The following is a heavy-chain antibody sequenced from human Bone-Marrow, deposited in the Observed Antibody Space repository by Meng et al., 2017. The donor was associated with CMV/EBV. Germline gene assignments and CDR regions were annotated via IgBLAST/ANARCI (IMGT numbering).Heavy chain of an antibody. CDR2: INPSGGST. CDR3: ARGHFGMRRMWELRDWFDL. CDR1: GYTFTSYY. V-gene: IGHV1-46*01. D-gene: IGHD1-26*01. Sequence: ASVKVSCKASGYTFTSYYMHWVRQAPGQGLEWMGIINPSGGSTSYAQKFQGRVTMTRDTSTSTVYMELSSLRSEDTGVYYCARGHFGMRRMWELRDWFDLWGQGTLVTVSS. J-gene: IGHJ5*01.